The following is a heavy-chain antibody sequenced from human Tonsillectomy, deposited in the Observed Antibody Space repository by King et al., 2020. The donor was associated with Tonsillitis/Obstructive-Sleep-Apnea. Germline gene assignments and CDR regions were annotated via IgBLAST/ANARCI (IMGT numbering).Heavy chain of an antibody. Sequence: VQLQQWGAGLLKPSETLSLTCAVYGGSFSGYYWSWIRQSPGKGLEWIGEIHHGGSTNYNPSLKSRVTISVDTSKIQFSLKLNSVTAADTAVYYCARAGYSYNYYYYMDVWAKGTTVTVSS. D-gene: IGHD5-18*01. CDR3: ARAGYSYNYYYYMDV. CDR1: GGSFSGYY. J-gene: IGHJ6*03. V-gene: IGHV4-34*01. CDR2: IHHGGST.